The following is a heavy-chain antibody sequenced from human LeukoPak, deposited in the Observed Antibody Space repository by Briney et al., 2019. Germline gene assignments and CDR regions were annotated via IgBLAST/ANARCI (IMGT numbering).Heavy chain of an antibody. V-gene: IGHV3-30*18. CDR2: ISYDGSNK. CDR3: AKDHSGCSYGYGY. CDR1: GFTFSSYG. J-gene: IGHJ4*02. Sequence: PGRSLRLSCAASGFTFSSYGMHWVRQAPGKGLEWVAVISYDGSNKYYADSVKGRFTISRDNSKNTLYLQMNSLRAEDTAVYYCAKDHSGCSYGYGYWGQGTLVTVSS. D-gene: IGHD5-18*01.